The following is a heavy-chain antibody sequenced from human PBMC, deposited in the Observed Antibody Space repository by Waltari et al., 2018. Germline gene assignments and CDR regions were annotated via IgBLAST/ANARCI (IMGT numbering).Heavy chain of an antibody. CDR2: IYYSGST. Sequence: QLQLQESGPGLVKPSETLSLTCTVSGGSISSSSYYWGWIRQPPGKGLEWIGSIYYSGSTYYNPSLKSRVTISVETSKNQFSLKLSSVTAADTAVYYCARVSSDDYVWGSYRPYFDYWGQGTLVTVSS. CDR1: GGSISSSSYY. J-gene: IGHJ4*02. V-gene: IGHV4-39*01. CDR3: ARVSSDDYVWGSYRPYFDY. D-gene: IGHD3-16*02.